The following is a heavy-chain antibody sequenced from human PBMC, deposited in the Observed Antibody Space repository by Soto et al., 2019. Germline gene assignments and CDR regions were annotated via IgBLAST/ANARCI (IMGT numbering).Heavy chain of an antibody. CDR3: PQPTVYISISFFDS. D-gene: IGHD3-3*02. CDR1: GDSVSSNSAA. J-gene: IGHJ4*02. V-gene: IGHV6-1*01. Sequence: SQTLSLTCAISGDSVSSNSAAWNWIRHSPSRSLGWLGRTYYRSKWYSDYAVSVKSRITINPDTSKNQFSLQLYSVTPEDTAAHYCPQPTVYISISFFDSWAQGTLVTVS. CDR2: TYYRSKWYS.